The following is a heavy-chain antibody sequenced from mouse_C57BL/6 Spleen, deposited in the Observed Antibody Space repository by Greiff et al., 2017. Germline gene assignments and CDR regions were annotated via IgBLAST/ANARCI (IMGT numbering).Heavy chain of an antibody. D-gene: IGHD4-1*01. Sequence: QVQLQQSGPGLVPPSQSLSITCTVSGFSLTSYAISWVRQPPGQGLEWLGVIWTGGGTNYTSALKSRLSISKDNTKRQVFLKMNSLQTDDTARDYCARKAHDLGNAMDYWGQGTSVTVSS. CDR2: IWTGGGT. CDR1: GFSLTSYA. CDR3: ARKAHDLGNAMDY. V-gene: IGHV2-9-1*01. J-gene: IGHJ4*01.